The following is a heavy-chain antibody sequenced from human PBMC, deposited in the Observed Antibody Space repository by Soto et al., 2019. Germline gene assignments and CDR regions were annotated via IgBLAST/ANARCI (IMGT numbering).Heavy chain of an antibody. D-gene: IGHD2-2*01. CDR1: GFTFSTYW. V-gene: IGHV3-7*05. J-gene: IGHJ4*02. CDR2: IKQDESEK. Sequence: GGSLRLSCVASGFTFSTYWMSWVRQAPGKGLEWVANIKQDESEKYYVDSVKGRFTISRDNAKNSLSLQMNSLRAEDTAVYYCARVDLRFESSTYRPFDCWGQEILFTVPS. CDR3: ARVDLRFESSTYRPFDC.